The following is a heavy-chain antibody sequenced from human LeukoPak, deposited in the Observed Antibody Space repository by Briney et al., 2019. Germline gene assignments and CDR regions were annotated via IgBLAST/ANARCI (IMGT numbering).Heavy chain of an antibody. Sequence: GGSLRLSCAASGFTFSSYTMNWVRQAPGRGLEWVSCISHSSNYIYYADSVKGRFTISRDNTKNSLYLQMNSLRAEDTAVYYCARERGSGWGGGIQHWGQGTLVTVSS. CDR3: ARERGSGWGGGIQH. CDR2: ISHSSNYI. CDR1: GFTFSSYT. D-gene: IGHD6-19*01. V-gene: IGHV3-21*01. J-gene: IGHJ1*01.